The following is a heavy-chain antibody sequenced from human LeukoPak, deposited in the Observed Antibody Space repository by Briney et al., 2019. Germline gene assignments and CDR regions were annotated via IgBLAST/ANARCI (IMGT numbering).Heavy chain of an antibody. CDR2: TYHSGST. V-gene: IGHV4-30-2*01. CDR3: ARSAEVGYSYGYGWDYFDY. D-gene: IGHD5-18*01. J-gene: IGHJ4*02. Sequence: SETLSLTCAVSGGSISSGDYSWSWIRQPPGKGLEWIGCTYHSGSTYYNRSLKSRVTISVDTSKNQFSLKLSSVTAADTAVYYCARSAEVGYSYGYGWDYFDYWGQGTLVTVSS. CDR1: GGSISSGDYS.